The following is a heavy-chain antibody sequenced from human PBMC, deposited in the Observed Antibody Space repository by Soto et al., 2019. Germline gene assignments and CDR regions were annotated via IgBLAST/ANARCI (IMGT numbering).Heavy chain of an antibody. Sequence: GESLKISCKGSGYSFTSYWIGWVRQMPGKGLEWMGIIYPGDSDTRYSPSFQGQVTISADKSISTAYLQWSSLKASDTAMYYCARLGSNVCTSCYVFPSYYMDVWGKGTTVTVSS. J-gene: IGHJ6*03. D-gene: IGHD2-2*01. CDR1: GYSFTSYW. V-gene: IGHV5-51*01. CDR2: IYPGDSDT. CDR3: ARLGSNVCTSCYVFPSYYMDV.